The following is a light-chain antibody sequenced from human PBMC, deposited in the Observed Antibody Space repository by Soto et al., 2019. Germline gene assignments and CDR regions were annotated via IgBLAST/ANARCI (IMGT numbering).Light chain of an antibody. CDR1: QGLGNN. V-gene: IGKV1-27*01. J-gene: IGKJ3*01. CDR3: QKYNSAPYT. CDR2: ASS. Sequence: DIQMTQSPSSLSASVGDRVTITCRASQGLGNNLAWYQQKPGKGPELLIYASSNLQSGVPSRFSGSGSGTDFTLTISSLQSEDVATYYCQKYNSAPYTFGPGTKVDIK.